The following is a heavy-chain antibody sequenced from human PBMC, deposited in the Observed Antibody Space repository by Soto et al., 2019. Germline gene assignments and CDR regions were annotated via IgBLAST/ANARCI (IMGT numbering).Heavy chain of an antibody. CDR1: GFTFSSYW. CDR3: ARCYCSGGSCYDSTFDY. J-gene: IGHJ4*02. CDR2: IKQDGSEK. V-gene: IGHV3-7*01. Sequence: QPGGSLRLSCAASGFTFSSYWMSWVRQAPGKGLEWVANIKQDGSEKYYVDSVKGRFTISRDNAKNSLYLQMNSLRAEDTAVYYCARCYCSGGSCYDSTFDYWGQGTLVTVSS. D-gene: IGHD2-15*01.